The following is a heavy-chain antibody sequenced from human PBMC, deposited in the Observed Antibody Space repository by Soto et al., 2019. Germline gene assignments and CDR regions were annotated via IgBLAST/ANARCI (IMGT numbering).Heavy chain of an antibody. D-gene: IGHD2-21*02. J-gene: IGHJ4*02. CDR1: GGSISSGGYY. Sequence: QVQLQESGPGLVKPSQTLSLTCTVSGGSISSGGYYWSCIRQHPGKGLEWIGYIYYSGSTYYNPSLKSRVAISVDTSKNQFSLKLSSVTAADTAVYYCASLNVIVAANMEYYFDYWGQGTLVTVSS. V-gene: IGHV4-31*03. CDR3: ASLNVIVAANMEYYFDY. CDR2: IYYSGST.